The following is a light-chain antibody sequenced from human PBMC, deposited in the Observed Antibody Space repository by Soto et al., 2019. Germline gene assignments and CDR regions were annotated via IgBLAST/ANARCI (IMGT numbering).Light chain of an antibody. CDR3: MQALQTPYT. CDR1: QRLLHSNGNNF. CDR2: LGS. V-gene: IGKV2-28*01. Sequence: EIVMTQSPPSLTVTPGEPASISCRSSQRLLHSNGNNFLDWYLQKPGQSPQLLIYLGSNRASGVPDRVSGSAAGTDFTLKIIRVEAEDVGVYYCMQALQTPYTFGQGTKLEIK. J-gene: IGKJ2*01.